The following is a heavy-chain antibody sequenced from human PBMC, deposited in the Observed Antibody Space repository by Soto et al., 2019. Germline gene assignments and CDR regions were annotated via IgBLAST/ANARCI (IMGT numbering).Heavy chain of an antibody. CDR3: ARSSPVVTAP. CDR2: IYYSGST. V-gene: IGHV4-31*03. CDR1: GGSINSGGYY. Sequence: QVQLQESGPGLVKPSQTLSLTCTVSGGSINSGGYYWSWIRQHPGKGLEWSGYIYYSGSTCYNPSLKGRITITVDTSKNQFSLKLSSVTAADTAVYYCARSSPVVTAPWGQGTLVTVSS. D-gene: IGHD2-21*02. J-gene: IGHJ5*02.